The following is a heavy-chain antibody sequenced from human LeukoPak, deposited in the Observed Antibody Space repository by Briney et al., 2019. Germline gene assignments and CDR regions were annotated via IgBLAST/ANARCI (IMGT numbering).Heavy chain of an antibody. CDR3: AREDYYDSSGGRAFDI. V-gene: IGHV1-2*04. Sequence: ASVKVSCKASGYTFTGYYMHWVRQAPGQGLEWMGWINPNSGGTNYAQKFQGWVTMTRDTSISTAYMELSRLRSDDTAVYYCAREDYYDSSGGRAFDIWGRGTMVTVSS. CDR2: INPNSGGT. D-gene: IGHD3-22*01. J-gene: IGHJ3*02. CDR1: GYTFTGYY.